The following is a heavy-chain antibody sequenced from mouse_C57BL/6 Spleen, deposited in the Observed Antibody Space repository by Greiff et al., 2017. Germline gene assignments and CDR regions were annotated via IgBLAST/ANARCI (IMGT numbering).Heavy chain of an antibody. CDR3: ARNGGGDY. Sequence: VQLQQSGPELVKPGASVKISCKASGYAFSSSWMNWVKQRPGKGLEWIGRIYPGDGDTNYNGKFKGKATLTADKSSSTAYMQLSSLSSEDSAVYFCARNGGGDYWGQGTTLTVSS. D-gene: IGHD1-1*02. J-gene: IGHJ2*01. V-gene: IGHV1-82*01. CDR1: GYAFSSSW. CDR2: IYPGDGDT.